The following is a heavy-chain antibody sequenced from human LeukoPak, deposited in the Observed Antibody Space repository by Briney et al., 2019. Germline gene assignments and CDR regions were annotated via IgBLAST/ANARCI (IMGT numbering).Heavy chain of an antibody. CDR1: GFTFSDYY. CDR2: IRSNAYGATT. Sequence: GGSLRLSCAASGFTFSDYYMSWVRQAPGKGLEWVSFIRSNAYGATTEYAASVKGRFTISRDDSKSIAYLQMNSLKTEDTAVSYCSRADYYGSGNPISLDVWGQRTTVTVSS. V-gene: IGHV3-49*04. D-gene: IGHD3-10*01. J-gene: IGHJ6*02. CDR3: SRADYYGSGNPISLDV.